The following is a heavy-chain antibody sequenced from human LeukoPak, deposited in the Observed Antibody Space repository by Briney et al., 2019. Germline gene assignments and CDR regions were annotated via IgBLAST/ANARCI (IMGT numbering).Heavy chain of an antibody. CDR3: ARGGDSMYYDFWTGNYYGMDV. V-gene: IGHV1-2*02. D-gene: IGHD3-3*01. CDR1: GYTFTGYN. J-gene: IGHJ6*02. Sequence: ASVKVSCKASGYTFTGYNMHWVRQPPGQGLEWMGWLNPNTGGTNYAQKFQGRVTMTRDTSSSTAYMELRRLRSDDTAVYYCARGGDSMYYDFWTGNYYGMDVWGQGTTVTVSS. CDR2: LNPNTGGT.